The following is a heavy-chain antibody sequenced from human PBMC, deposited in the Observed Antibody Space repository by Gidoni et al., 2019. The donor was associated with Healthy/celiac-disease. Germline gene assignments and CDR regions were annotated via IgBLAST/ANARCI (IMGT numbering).Heavy chain of an antibody. V-gene: IGHV4-39*01. CDR1: GGSISSSSYY. Sequence: QLQLQESGPGLVKPSETLSLPCTVSGGSISSSSYYWGWIRQPPGKGLEWIGSLYYSGSTYYNPSLKSRVTISVDTSKNQFSLKLSSVTAADTAVYYCARRGYSGYDLFDYWGQGTLVTVSS. CDR2: LYYSGST. D-gene: IGHD5-12*01. CDR3: ARRGYSGYDLFDY. J-gene: IGHJ4*02.